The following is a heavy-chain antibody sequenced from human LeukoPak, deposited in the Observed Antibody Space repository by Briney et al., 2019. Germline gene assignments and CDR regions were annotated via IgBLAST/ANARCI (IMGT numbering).Heavy chain of an antibody. D-gene: IGHD5-12*01. V-gene: IGHV5-51*01. CDR2: IYPYDSDT. CDR3: ARHIGYSAWNPDY. J-gene: IGHJ4*02. CDR1: GYSFTSYW. Sequence: GESLKISCKASGYSFTSYWIGWVRQMPGKGLEWMGIIYPYDSDTRYSPSFQGQITISADKSISTAYLQWSNLKASDTAMYYCARHIGYSAWNPDYWGQGTLVTVSS.